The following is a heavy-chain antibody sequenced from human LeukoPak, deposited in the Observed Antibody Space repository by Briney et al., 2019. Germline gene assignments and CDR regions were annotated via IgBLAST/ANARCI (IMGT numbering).Heavy chain of an antibody. Sequence: GSLRLSCAASGFTFSSYWMSWVRQPPGKGLEWIGSIYYSGSTYYNPSLKSRVTVSVDTSKNQFSLKLSSVTAADTAVYYCARLDTTVVEIDYWGQGTLVTVSS. D-gene: IGHD4-23*01. V-gene: IGHV4-39*01. CDR3: ARLDTTVVEIDY. J-gene: IGHJ4*02. CDR2: IYYSGST. CDR1: GFTFSSYW.